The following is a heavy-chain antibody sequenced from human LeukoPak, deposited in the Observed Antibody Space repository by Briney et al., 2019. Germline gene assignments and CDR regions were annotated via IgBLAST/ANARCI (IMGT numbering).Heavy chain of an antibody. Sequence: SETPSLTCTVSGGSISSYYWSWIRQPAGKGLEWIGRIYTSGSTNYNPSLKSRVTMSVDTSKNQFSLKLSSVTAADTAVYYCARGGGELSLYGTKYYFDYWGQGTLVTVSS. V-gene: IGHV4-4*07. CDR3: ARGGGELSLYGTKYYFDY. D-gene: IGHD3-16*02. CDR2: IYTSGST. CDR1: GGSISSYY. J-gene: IGHJ4*02.